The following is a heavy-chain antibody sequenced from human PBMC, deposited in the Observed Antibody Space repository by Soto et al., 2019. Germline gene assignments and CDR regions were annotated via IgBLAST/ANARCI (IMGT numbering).Heavy chain of an antibody. Sequence: GESLKISCKGSGYSFTSYWISWVRQMPGKGLEWMGRIDPSDSYTNYSPSFQGHVTISADKSISTAYLQWNSLKASDTAMYYCARPRDGYQYYYGMDVWGQGTTVTVSS. CDR3: ARPRDGYQYYYGMDV. CDR1: GYSFTSYW. J-gene: IGHJ6*02. D-gene: IGHD2-21*01. CDR2: IDPSDSYT. V-gene: IGHV5-10-1*01.